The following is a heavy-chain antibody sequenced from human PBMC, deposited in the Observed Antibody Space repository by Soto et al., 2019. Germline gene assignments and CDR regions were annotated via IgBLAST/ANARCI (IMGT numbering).Heavy chain of an antibody. CDR2: VAQSGYT. V-gene: IGHV4-4*02. J-gene: IGHJ4*02. CDR3: ARNRYGGYDFDS. D-gene: IGHD5-12*01. Sequence: QLQLQESGPGLVKPSGTLSLTCTVSNGSMTSSLWWSWVRQSPGKGLEWIGEVAQSGYTSYNPSLKSRLTLSQDRSSNQFSLRLTSVTAADTAVYYCARNRYGGYDFDSWGQGTLVTVSS. CDR1: NGSMTSSLW.